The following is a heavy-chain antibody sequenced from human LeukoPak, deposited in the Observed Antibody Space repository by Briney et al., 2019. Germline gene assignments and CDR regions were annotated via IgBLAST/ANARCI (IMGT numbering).Heavy chain of an antibody. Sequence: ASMKVSCKASGYTFTGYYMHWVRQAPGQGLEWMGWINPNSGGTNYAQKFQGRVTMTRDTSISTLYMDLNSLRSDDTAVYYCARSDVLYATQGEARYFNHWGQGTLVTVSS. CDR1: GYTFTGYY. D-gene: IGHD2-8*01. J-gene: IGHJ4*02. V-gene: IGHV1-2*02. CDR2: INPNSGGT. CDR3: ARSDVLYATQGEARYFNH.